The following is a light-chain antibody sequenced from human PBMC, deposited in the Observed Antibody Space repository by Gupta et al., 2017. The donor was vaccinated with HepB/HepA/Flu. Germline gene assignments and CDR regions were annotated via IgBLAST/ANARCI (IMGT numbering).Light chain of an antibody. CDR2: GAS. J-gene: IGKJ1*01. CDR3: QQYGSSPPWT. CDR1: QSISNSY. Sequence: EIVLTQSPGTLSLSPGERATLSCRASQSISNSYLAWYQQRVGQAPRLLIYGASSRATGIPDRFSGSGSGTDFTLTISRRQPEDFAVYYCQQYGSSPPWTFGQGTKVEIK. V-gene: IGKV3-20*01.